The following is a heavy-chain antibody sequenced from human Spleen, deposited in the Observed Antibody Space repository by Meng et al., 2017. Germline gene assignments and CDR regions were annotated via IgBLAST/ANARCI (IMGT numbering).Heavy chain of an antibody. V-gene: IGHV4-38-2*02. J-gene: IGHJ3*02. Sequence: SETLSLTCTVSGYSISSDYYWGWIRQPPGKGLEWIGSVYHSGSTYYNPSLKSRVTISVDTSKNQFSLKLSSVTAADTAVYYCARGRSGAFDIWGQGTMVTVSS. CDR1: GYSISSDYY. CDR3: ARGRSGAFDI. CDR2: VYHSGST.